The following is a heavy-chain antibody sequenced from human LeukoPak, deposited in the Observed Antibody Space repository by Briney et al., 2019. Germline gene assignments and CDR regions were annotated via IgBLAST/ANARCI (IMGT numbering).Heavy chain of an antibody. D-gene: IGHD3-22*01. J-gene: IGHJ4*02. CDR3: ASIPYYDSSGYVDY. V-gene: IGHV4-34*01. CDR1: GGSFSGYY. Sequence: SETPSLICAVYGGSFSGYYWSWIRQPPGKGLEWIGEINHSGSTNYNPSLKSRVTISIDTSKNHFSLKLSSVTAADTAVYYCASIPYYDSSGYVDYWGQGTLVTVSS. CDR2: INHSGST.